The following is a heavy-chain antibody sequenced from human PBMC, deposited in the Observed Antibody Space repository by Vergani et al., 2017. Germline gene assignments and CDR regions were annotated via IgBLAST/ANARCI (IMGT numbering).Heavy chain of an antibody. Sequence: QVQLVQSGAEVKKPGSSVKVSCKASGGTFSSYAISWVRQAPGQGLEWMGRIIPILGIANYAQKFQGRVTITADKSTSTAYMELSSLRSEDTAVYYCATGGEFRAFDIWGQGTMVTVSS. CDR2: IIPILGIA. CDR1: GGTFSSYA. J-gene: IGHJ3*02. V-gene: IGHV1-69*04. D-gene: IGHD3-16*01. CDR3: ATGGEFRAFDI.